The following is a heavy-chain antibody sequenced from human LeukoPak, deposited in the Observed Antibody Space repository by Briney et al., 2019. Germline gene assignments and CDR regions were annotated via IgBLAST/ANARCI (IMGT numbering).Heavy chain of an antibody. CDR1: GYTFTSYG. CDR3: AREPAFTTGTIQFDY. Sequence: ASVKVSCKASGYTFTSYGISWVRQAPGQGLEWMGWISAYNGNTNYAQKLQGRVTMTTDTSTSTAYMELRSLRSDDTAVYYCAREPAFTTGTIQFDYWGQGTLVTVSS. D-gene: IGHD1-1*01. CDR2: ISAYNGNT. J-gene: IGHJ4*02. V-gene: IGHV1-18*01.